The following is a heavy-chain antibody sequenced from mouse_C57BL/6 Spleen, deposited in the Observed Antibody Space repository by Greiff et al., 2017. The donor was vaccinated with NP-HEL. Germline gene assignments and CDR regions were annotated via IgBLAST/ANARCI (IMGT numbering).Heavy chain of an antibody. CDR1: GYTFTSYW. CDR2: IDPSDSYT. J-gene: IGHJ4*01. CDR3: ARSPYYYGSSYDYAMDY. V-gene: IGHV1-50*01. Sequence: QVQLKQPGAELVKPGASVKLSCKASGYTFTSYWMQWVKQRPGQGLEWIGEIDPSDSYTNYNQKFKGKATLTVDTSSSTAYMQLSSLTSEDSAVYYCARSPYYYGSSYDYAMDYWGQGTSVTVSS. D-gene: IGHD1-1*01.